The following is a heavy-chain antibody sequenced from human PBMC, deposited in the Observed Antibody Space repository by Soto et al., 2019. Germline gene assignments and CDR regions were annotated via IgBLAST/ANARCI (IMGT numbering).Heavy chain of an antibody. V-gene: IGHV3-30-3*01. J-gene: IGHJ4*02. CDR2: XSYDGSNK. Sequence: QVQLVESGGGVVQPGRSLRLSCAASGFTFSSYAMHWVRQXPGXXLXXXXXXSYDGSNKYYADSVKGRFTISRDNSKNTLYLQMNSLRAEDTAVYYCXRXLXXXXGXXXXXAGXFDYWGQGTLVTVSS. D-gene: IGHD5-12*01. CDR1: GFTFSSYA. CDR3: XRXLXXXXGXXXXXAGXFDY.